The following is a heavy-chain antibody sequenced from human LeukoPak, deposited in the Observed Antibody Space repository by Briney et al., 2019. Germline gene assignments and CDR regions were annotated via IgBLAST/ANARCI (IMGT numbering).Heavy chain of an antibody. Sequence: PSETLSLTCAVYGGSFSGYYWSWIRQPPGKGLEWIGEINHSGGTNYNPSLKSRVTISVDTSKNQFSLKLSSVTAADTAVYYCARHFCSSTSCYWDYWGQGTLVTVSS. D-gene: IGHD2-2*01. CDR2: INHSGGT. J-gene: IGHJ4*02. CDR1: GGSFSGYY. CDR3: ARHFCSSTSCYWDY. V-gene: IGHV4-34*01.